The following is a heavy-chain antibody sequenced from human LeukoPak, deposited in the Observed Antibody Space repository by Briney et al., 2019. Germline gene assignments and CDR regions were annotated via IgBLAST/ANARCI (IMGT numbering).Heavy chain of an antibody. CDR2: ISSSGAST. Sequence: TGGSLRLSCAASGFTFSSYAMSWLRQAPGKGLEWVSTISSSGASTWYADSVKGRFTISRDNSKNTLYLQMNSLRAEDTAVYYCAKVPNSGWIFDYWGQGTLVTVSS. J-gene: IGHJ4*02. D-gene: IGHD6-19*01. V-gene: IGHV3-23*01. CDR3: AKVPNSGWIFDY. CDR1: GFTFSSYA.